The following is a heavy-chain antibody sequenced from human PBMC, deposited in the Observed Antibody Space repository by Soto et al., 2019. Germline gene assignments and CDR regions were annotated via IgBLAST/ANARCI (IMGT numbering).Heavy chain of an antibody. J-gene: IGHJ3*02. CDR1: GGSFSGYY. V-gene: IGHV4-34*01. CDR3: ARDRSGYYQQAQNAFDI. Sequence: SETLSLTCAVYGGSFSGYYWSWIRQPPGEGLEWIGEINHSGSTNYNPSLKSRVTISVDTSKNQFSLKLSSVTAADTAVYYCARDRSGYYQQAQNAFDIWGQGTMVTVSS. CDR2: INHSGST. D-gene: IGHD3-3*01.